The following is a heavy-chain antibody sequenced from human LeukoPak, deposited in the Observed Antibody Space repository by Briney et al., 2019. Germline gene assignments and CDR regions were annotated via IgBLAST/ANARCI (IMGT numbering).Heavy chain of an antibody. D-gene: IGHD3-10*01. V-gene: IGHV3-30*01. J-gene: IGHJ4*02. CDR1: GFTFSSYA. CDR3: ARDSTYYYESGSSGPHYFDN. CDR2: ISSGGSYE. Sequence: GGFLRLSCAASGFTFSSYAMHWVRQAPGKGLECVSIISSGGSYEYYADSVKGRFTISRDNSKNTLFLQLNSLRAEDTALYYCARDSTYYYESGSSGPHYFDNWGQGTLVTVSS.